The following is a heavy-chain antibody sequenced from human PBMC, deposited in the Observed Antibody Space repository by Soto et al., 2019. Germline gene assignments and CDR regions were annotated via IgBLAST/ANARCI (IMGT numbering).Heavy chain of an antibody. CDR2: ISYDGRNK. CDR3: VRDXAYCSGGTCYSSHDMDV. D-gene: IGHD2-15*01. V-gene: IGHV3-30*04. CDR1: GFTFSSYA. J-gene: IGHJ6*02. Sequence: GGSLRLSCAASGFTFSSYAMHWVRQAPGKGLEWVAVISYDGRNKYYADSVKGRFTISRDNSKNTLYLEMNSLRVEDTAVYHRVRDXAYCSGGTCYSSHDMDVWGQGTTVTVSS.